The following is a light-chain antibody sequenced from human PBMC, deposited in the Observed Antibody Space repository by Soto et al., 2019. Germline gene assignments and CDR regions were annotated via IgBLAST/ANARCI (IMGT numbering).Light chain of an antibody. J-gene: IGKJ1*01. Sequence: DIQMTQSPSTLPASAGDRVTITCRASQNISSWVAWYQQKPGKAPKLLIYDASSLESGVPSRFSGSGSGTEFTLTISSLQPDDFATYYCQQYNSYSTFGQGTKVDIK. CDR2: DAS. CDR3: QQYNSYST. CDR1: QNISSW. V-gene: IGKV1-5*01.